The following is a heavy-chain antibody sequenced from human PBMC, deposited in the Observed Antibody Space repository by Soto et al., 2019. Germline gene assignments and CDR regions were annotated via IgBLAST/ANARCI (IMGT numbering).Heavy chain of an antibody. Sequence: QVQLQESGPGLVKPSQTLSLTCTVSGGSISSGGYYWSWIRQHPGKGLEWIGYIYYSGSTYYNPSLKSRVTISVDTSKKQFSLKLSSVTAADTVVYYCARVDTSMGATCASYWGQGTLVTVSS. J-gene: IGHJ4*02. D-gene: IGHD1-26*01. CDR1: GGSISSGGYY. CDR2: IYYSGST. CDR3: ARVDTSMGATCASY. V-gene: IGHV4-31*03.